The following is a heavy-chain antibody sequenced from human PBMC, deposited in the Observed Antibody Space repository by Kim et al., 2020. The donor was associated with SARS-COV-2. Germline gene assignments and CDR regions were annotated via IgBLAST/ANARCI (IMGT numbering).Heavy chain of an antibody. Sequence: TNYADSVKGRFTISRDNSKNTLYLQMNSLRAEDTAIFYCAKRNTARAFDIWGQGTMVTVSS. V-gene: IGHV3-23*01. D-gene: IGHD5-18*01. CDR2: T. J-gene: IGHJ3*02. CDR3: AKRNTARAFDI.